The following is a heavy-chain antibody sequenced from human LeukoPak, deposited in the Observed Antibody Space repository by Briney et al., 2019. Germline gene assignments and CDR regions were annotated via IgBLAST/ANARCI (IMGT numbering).Heavy chain of an antibody. D-gene: IGHD6-13*01. CDR2: ISGGSSYI. CDR3: ARDHSSSYYSYDF. CDR1: GFIFSSYN. Sequence: GGSLRLSCAASGFIFSSYNMNWVRQAPGKGLEWVSSISGGSSYIYYADSVKGRFTISRGNAKHSLYLQMDSLRADDTAVYYCARDHSSSYYSYDFWGQRALVTVSS. J-gene: IGHJ4*02. V-gene: IGHV3-21*01.